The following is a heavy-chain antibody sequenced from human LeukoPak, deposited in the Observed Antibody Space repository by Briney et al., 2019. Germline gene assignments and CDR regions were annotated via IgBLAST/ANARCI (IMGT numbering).Heavy chain of an antibody. D-gene: IGHD3-10*01. CDR1: GYTFTGYY. J-gene: IGHJ6*03. CDR3: ARAGGYGSGSYPYMDV. V-gene: IGHV1-2*02. Sequence: ASVKVSCKASGYTFTGYYMHWVRQAPGQGLEWMGWINPNSGGTNYAQKFQGRVTMTRDTSICTAYMELSRLRSDDAAVYYCARAGGYGSGSYPYMDVWGKGTTVTVSS. CDR2: INPNSGGT.